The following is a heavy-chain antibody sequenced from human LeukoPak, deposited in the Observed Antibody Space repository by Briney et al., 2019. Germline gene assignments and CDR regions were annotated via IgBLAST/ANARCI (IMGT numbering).Heavy chain of an antibody. CDR3: AREAGTGNY. CDR2: IKQDGSEK. Sequence: TGGSLRLSCAASGFTFSSHSMNWVRQAPGKGLEWVANIKQDGSEKYYVDSVKGRFTISRDNAKNSLYLQMNSLGAEDAAVYYCAREAGTGNYWGQGTLVTVSS. CDR1: GFTFSSHS. V-gene: IGHV3-7*01. D-gene: IGHD1-14*01. J-gene: IGHJ4*02.